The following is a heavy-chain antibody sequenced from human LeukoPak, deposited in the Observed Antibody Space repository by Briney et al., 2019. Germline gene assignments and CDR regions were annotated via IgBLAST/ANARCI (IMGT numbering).Heavy chain of an antibody. Sequence: ASVKVSCKVSGYTLTELSMHWVRQAPGKGLEWMGGFDPEDGETIYAQKFQGRVTMTEDTSTDTAYMELSSLRSEDTAVYYCATVFAVRGVIAHFDYWGQGTLVTVSS. J-gene: IGHJ4*02. V-gene: IGHV1-24*01. CDR1: GYTLTELS. CDR2: FDPEDGET. CDR3: ATVFAVRGVIAHFDY. D-gene: IGHD3-10*01.